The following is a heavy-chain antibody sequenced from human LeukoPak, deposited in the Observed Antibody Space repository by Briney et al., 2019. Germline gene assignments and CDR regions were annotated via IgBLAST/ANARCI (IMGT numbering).Heavy chain of an antibody. Sequence: PSETLSLTCTVSGDSISSASYYWSCIRQPPGKGLECIGYIYYSGSTNYNPSLKSRVTISVDTSKHQFSLKLSSVTAADTAVYYCARSHYGDYPLFDYWGQGTLVTVSS. D-gene: IGHD4-17*01. CDR3: ARSHYGDYPLFDY. V-gene: IGHV4-61*01. CDR1: GDSISSASYY. CDR2: IYYSGST. J-gene: IGHJ4*02.